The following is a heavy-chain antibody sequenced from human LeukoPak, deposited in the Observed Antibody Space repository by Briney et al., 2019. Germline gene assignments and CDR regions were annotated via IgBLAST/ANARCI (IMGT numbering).Heavy chain of an antibody. D-gene: IGHD1-26*01. J-gene: IGHJ6*02. V-gene: IGHV4-61*08. CDR3: ARGRSNYYGMDV. Sequence: PSQTLSLTCTVSGDSISSGDYYWSWIRRPPGKGLEWIGYIYYNGNTNYSPSLKSRVTMSADTSKNLFSLKVSSVTAADTAVYYCARGRSNYYGMDVWGQGTTVTVSS. CDR2: IYYNGNT. CDR1: GDSISSGDYY.